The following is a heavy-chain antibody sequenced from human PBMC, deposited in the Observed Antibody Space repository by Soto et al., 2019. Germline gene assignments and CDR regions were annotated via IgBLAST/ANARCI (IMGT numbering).Heavy chain of an antibody. D-gene: IGHD5-18*01. Sequence: SETLSLTCTVSGGSISSGGYYWSWIRQHPGKGLEWIGYIYYSVSTYYNPSLKSRVTISVDTSKNLFSLKLSSVTAADTAVYYCASFGYSYGYYFDYWGQGTLVTVSS. CDR3: ASFGYSYGYYFDY. CDR2: IYYSVST. J-gene: IGHJ4*02. CDR1: GGSISSGGYY. V-gene: IGHV4-31*03.